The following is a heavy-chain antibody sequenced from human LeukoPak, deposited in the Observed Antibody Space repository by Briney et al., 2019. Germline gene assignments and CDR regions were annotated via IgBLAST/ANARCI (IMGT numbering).Heavy chain of an antibody. Sequence: GGSLRLSCAASGFTFDDYGMSWVRQAPGKGLEWVSGINWNGGSTGYADSVKGRFTISRDNAKNSLYLQMNSLRAEDTALYYCARDREYSYALGSFDYWGQGTLVTVSS. D-gene: IGHD5-18*01. CDR3: ARDREYSYALGSFDY. J-gene: IGHJ4*02. V-gene: IGHV3-20*04. CDR2: INWNGGST. CDR1: GFTFDDYG.